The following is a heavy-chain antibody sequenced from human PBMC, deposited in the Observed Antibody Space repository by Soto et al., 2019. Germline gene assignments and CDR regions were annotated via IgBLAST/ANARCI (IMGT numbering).Heavy chain of an antibody. CDR1: GGTFSSYA. CDR2: IIPIFGTA. J-gene: IGHJ5*02. Sequence: QVQLVQSGAEVKKPGSSVKVSCKASGGTFSSYAISWVRQAPGQGLEWMGGIIPIFGTANYAQKFQGRVTITADESTSTAYMELSSRRSEDTAVYYCARDWMLRDGSGSSRPNWFDPWGQGTLVTVSS. CDR3: ARDWMLRDGSGSSRPNWFDP. V-gene: IGHV1-69*01. D-gene: IGHD3-10*01.